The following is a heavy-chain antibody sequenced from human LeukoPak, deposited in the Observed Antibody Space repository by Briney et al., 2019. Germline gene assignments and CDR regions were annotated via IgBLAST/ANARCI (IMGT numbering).Heavy chain of an antibody. CDR2: IFYSGST. CDR3: ARSPGIAAAGDY. J-gene: IGHJ4*02. CDR1: GGSISTSNYY. Sequence: SETLSLTCTVSGGSISTSNYYWGWIRQPPGKGLEWIGNIFYSGSTYYSPSLKSRVTISVDTSKNQFSLKLSSVTAADTAVYYCARSPGIAAAGDYWGQGTLVTVSS. D-gene: IGHD6-13*01. V-gene: IGHV4-39*07.